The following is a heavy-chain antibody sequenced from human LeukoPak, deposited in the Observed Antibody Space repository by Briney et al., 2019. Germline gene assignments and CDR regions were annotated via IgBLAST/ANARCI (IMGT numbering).Heavy chain of an antibody. CDR2: ISAYNGNT. D-gene: IGHD6-6*01. V-gene: IGHV1-18*01. J-gene: IGHJ5*02. CDR3: ARSNIATRRGDNWFDP. Sequence: ASVTVSCTASGYTFTSYGISWVRQAPGQGLEWMGWISAYNGNTNYAQKLQGRVTMTTDTSTSTAYMELRSLRSDDTAVYYCARSNIATRRGDNWFDPWGEGALVTVSS. CDR1: GYTFTSYG.